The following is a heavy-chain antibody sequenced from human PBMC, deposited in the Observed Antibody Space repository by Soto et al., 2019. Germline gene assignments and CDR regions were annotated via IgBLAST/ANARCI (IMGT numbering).Heavy chain of an antibody. CDR3: AKDSHWCIISPTHDY. CDR1: GFTFSNSA. Sequence: VHLSESGGGLVQPGGSLRLSCAASGFTFSNSAMSWVRQAPGKGLEWVATFREDGGTTHYADSVMGRFTISRDASKNMLNLQMNSLRAEDTAIYYCAKDSHWCIISPTHDYWGQGTLVTVSS. V-gene: IGHV3-23*01. J-gene: IGHJ4*02. D-gene: IGHD2-8*01. CDR2: FREDGGTT.